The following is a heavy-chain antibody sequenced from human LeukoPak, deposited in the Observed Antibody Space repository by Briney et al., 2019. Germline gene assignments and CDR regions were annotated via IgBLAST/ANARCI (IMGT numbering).Heavy chain of an antibody. Sequence: SETLSLTCTVSGGSISSYYWSWIRQPPGKGLEWIGYIYYSGSTNYNPSLKSRVTISVDTSKNQFSLKLSSVTAADTAVYYCARDRGTMVRGARSDAFDIWGQGTMVTVSS. D-gene: IGHD3-10*01. J-gene: IGHJ3*02. CDR2: IYYSGST. CDR1: GGSISSYY. CDR3: ARDRGTMVRGARSDAFDI. V-gene: IGHV4-59*01.